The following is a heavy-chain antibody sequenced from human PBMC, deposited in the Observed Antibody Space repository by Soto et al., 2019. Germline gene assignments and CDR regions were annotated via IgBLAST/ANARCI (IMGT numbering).Heavy chain of an antibody. J-gene: IGHJ4*02. CDR1: GGTFSSYR. CDR3: VRDSGAKLSSS. D-gene: IGHD6-13*01. V-gene: IGHV1-69*13. CDR2: IVPIYRTA. Sequence: SVKVSCKASGGTFSSYRINWVRQAPGQGLEWVGGIVPIYRTADYAQKFQGRVTITAGESARTSYMELRSLKSQETAVYYCVRDSGAKLSSSWGQGTLVTVSS.